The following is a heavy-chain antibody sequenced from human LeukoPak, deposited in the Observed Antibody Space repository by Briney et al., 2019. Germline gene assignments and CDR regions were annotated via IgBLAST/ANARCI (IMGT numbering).Heavy chain of an antibody. J-gene: IGHJ4*02. D-gene: IGHD1-1*01. V-gene: IGHV3-48*03. Sequence: GGSLRLSCVASGFTFSSYEMNWVRQAPGKGLEWVSYISSSGFTMYYADSVEGRFTISRDNARNSLYLQMNSLRAEDTAVYYCARQSSIWNDGTNTDFNSWGQGTLVTVSS. CDR3: ARQSSIWNDGTNTDFNS. CDR1: GFTFSSYE. CDR2: ISSSGFTM.